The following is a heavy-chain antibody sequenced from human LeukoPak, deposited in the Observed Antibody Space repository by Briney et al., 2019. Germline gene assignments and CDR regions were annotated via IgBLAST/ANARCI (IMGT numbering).Heavy chain of an antibody. CDR2: INAYNGNT. J-gene: IGHJ3*02. V-gene: IGHV1-18*01. CDR1: GYTFTSYG. CDR3: ASHKYCSSTSCYAFDI. D-gene: IGHD2-2*01. Sequence: GASVKVSCTASGYTFTSYGISWVRQAPGQGLEWMGWINAYNGNTNYAQKLQGRVTMTTDTSTSTAYMELRSLRSDDTAVYYCASHKYCSSTSCYAFDIWGQGTMVTVSS.